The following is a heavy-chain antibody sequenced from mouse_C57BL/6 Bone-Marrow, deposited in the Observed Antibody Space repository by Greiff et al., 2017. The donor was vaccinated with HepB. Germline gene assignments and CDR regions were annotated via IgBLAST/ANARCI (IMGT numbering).Heavy chain of an antibody. Sequence: VQLKESGPELVKPGASVKIPCKASGYTFTDYNMDWVKQSHGKSLEWIGDINPNNGGTIYNQKFKGKATLTVDKSSSTAYMELRSLTSEDTAVYYCARGGWLLCAMDYWGQGTSVTVSS. CDR2: INPNNGGT. J-gene: IGHJ4*01. CDR1: GYTFTDYN. D-gene: IGHD2-3*01. CDR3: ARGGWLLCAMDY. V-gene: IGHV1-18*01.